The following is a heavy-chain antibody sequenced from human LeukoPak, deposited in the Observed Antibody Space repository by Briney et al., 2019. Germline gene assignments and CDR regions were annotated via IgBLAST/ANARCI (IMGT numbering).Heavy chain of an antibody. Sequence: SETLSLTCAAYGGSFSGYYWSWIRQAPGKGLEWIGEINHSGSTNYYPYLKSRVTILLETSNKQLSLKLSTGTPADAAVYYCARLIPPQFLWFGEIFDYWGQGTLVTVSS. D-gene: IGHD3-10*01. CDR2: INHSGST. V-gene: IGHV4-34*01. J-gene: IGHJ4*02. CDR3: ARLIPPQFLWFGEIFDY. CDR1: GGSFSGYY.